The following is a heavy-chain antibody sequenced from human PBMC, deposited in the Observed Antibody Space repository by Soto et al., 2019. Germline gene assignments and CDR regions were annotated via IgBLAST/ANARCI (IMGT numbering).Heavy chain of an antibody. Sequence: QVQLVESGGGVVQPGRSLRLSCAASGFTFSSYGMHWVRQAPGKGLEWVAVIWYDGSNKYYADSVKGRFTISRDNSKNTLYLQMNSLRAEDTAVYYCARETGIVVVPADIHAFDYWGQGTLVTVSS. CDR1: GFTFSSYG. D-gene: IGHD2-2*02. CDR3: ARETGIVVVPADIHAFDY. CDR2: IWYDGSNK. J-gene: IGHJ4*02. V-gene: IGHV3-33*01.